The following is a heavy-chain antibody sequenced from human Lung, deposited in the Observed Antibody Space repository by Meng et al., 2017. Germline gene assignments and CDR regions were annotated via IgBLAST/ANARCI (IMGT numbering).Heavy chain of an antibody. D-gene: IGHD4-11*01. V-gene: IGHV4-34*01. CDR1: GGSFSDYY. CDR2: INHSGST. CDR3: ARGPTTMAHDFDY. Sequence: QWQLQQWGAGLLKPSETLSLTCVVSGGSFSDYYWSWIRHPPGKGLEWIGEINHSGSTNYNPSLEGRATISVDTSQNNLPLKLSSVTAADSAVYYCARGPTTMAHDFDYWGQGALVTVSS. J-gene: IGHJ4*02.